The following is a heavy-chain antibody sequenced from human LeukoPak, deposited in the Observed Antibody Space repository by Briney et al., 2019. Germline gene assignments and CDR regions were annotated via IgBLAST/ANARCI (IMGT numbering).Heavy chain of an antibody. J-gene: IGHJ4*02. D-gene: IGHD3-22*01. CDR3: AATTGLSSGYPVDY. Sequence: SVKVSCKASGVTFTSSAMQWVRQARGQRLEWIGWIVVGSGNTNYAQKFQERVTITRDMSTSTAYMELSSLRSEDTAVYYCAATTGLSSGYPVDYWGQGTLVTVSS. CDR1: GVTFTSSA. V-gene: IGHV1-58*02. CDR2: IVVGSGNT.